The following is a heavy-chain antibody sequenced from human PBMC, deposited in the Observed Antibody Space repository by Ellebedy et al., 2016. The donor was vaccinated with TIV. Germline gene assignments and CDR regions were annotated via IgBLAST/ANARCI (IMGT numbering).Heavy chain of an antibody. V-gene: IGHV1-18*01. CDR1: GYTFTSYG. J-gene: IGHJ6*02. Sequence: ASVKVSXXASGYTFTSYGISWVRQAPGQGLEWMGWISAYNGNTDYAQKFQGRIRMTTDTSRKTAYMELASLRSDDTAVYYCARDTPNNDYGDYDYYGMDVWGQGTTVTVSS. D-gene: IGHD4-17*01. CDR2: ISAYNGNT. CDR3: ARDTPNNDYGDYDYYGMDV.